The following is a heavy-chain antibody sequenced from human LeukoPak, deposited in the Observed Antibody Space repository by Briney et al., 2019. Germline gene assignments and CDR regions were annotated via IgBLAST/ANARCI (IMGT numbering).Heavy chain of an antibody. J-gene: IGHJ6*03. CDR2: INPNSGGT. Sequence: ASVKVSCKASGYTFTGYYMHWVRQAPGQGLEWMGWINPNSGGTNYAQKFQGWVTMTRDTSISTAYMELSRLRSDDTAVYYCATDGTPSNSYYNRDVWAKGTTVTVSS. CDR3: ATDGTPSNSYYNRDV. D-gene: IGHD1-14*01. CDR1: GYTFTGYY. V-gene: IGHV1-2*04.